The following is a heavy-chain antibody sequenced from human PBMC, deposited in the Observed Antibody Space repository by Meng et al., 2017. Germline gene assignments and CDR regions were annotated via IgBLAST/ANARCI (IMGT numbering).Heavy chain of an antibody. CDR2: IYYSGST. CDR1: GGSISRGGYY. CDR3: ASKGGLSTYNWFDP. J-gene: IGHJ5*02. D-gene: IGHD5-12*01. V-gene: IGHV4-31*03. Sequence: QVPLQESGPGLLKPSQTLSPTCTVSGGSISRGGYYWSWIRQHPGKGLEWIGYIYYSGSTYYNPSLKSRVTISVDTSKNQFSLKLSSVTAADTAVYYCASKGGLSTYNWFDPWGQGTLVTVSS.